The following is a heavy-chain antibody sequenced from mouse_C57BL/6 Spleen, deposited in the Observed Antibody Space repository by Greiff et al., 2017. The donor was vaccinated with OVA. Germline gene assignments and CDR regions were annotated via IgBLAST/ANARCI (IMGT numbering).Heavy chain of an antibody. CDR2: IDPDTGGT. V-gene: IGHV1-15*01. CDR1: GYTFTDYE. J-gene: IGHJ4*01. CDR3: TRPFTTVVEDYYAMDY. D-gene: IGHD1-1*01. Sequence: VQLQQSGAELVRPGASVTLSCKASGYTFTDYEMHWVKQTPVHGLEWIGAIDPDTGGTAYNQKFKGKAILTADKSSSTAYMELRSLTSEDSAVYYCTRPFTTVVEDYYAMDYWGQGTSVTVSS.